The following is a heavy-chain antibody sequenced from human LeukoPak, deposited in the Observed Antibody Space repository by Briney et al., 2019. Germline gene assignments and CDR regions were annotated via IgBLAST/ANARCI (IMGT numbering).Heavy chain of an antibody. V-gene: IGHV3-21*04. J-gene: IGHJ6*02. D-gene: IGHD1-1*01. CDR1: GFTFSLSG. CDR2: ISSSSSYI. CDR3: AKVLATTGTIPLDV. Sequence: GKSLRLSCAASGFTFSLSGIHWVRQAPGKGLEWVSSISSSSSYIYYADSVKGRFTISRDNAKNSLYLQMNSLRVEDMAVYYCAKVLATTGTIPLDVWGQGTTVIVSS.